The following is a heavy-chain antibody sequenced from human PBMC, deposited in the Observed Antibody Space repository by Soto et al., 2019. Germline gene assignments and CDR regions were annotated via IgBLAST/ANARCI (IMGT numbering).Heavy chain of an antibody. CDR1: GASINSYS. D-gene: IGHD5-18*01. CDR2: FYDSGDT. V-gene: IGHV4-59*13. CDR3: ARGPQKLIQPRKHGHQFDY. J-gene: IGHJ4*02. Sequence: SETLSLTCSVSGASINSYSWGWIRQPPGKRLEWIAYFYDSGDTNYNPSLKSRVTMSVDSSKNQLTPTLRSVTAADTALYYCARGPQKLIQPRKHGHQFDYWGQGTPVTVSS.